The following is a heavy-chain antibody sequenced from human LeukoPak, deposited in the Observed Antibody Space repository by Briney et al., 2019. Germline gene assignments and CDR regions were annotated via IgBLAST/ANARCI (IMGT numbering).Heavy chain of an antibody. V-gene: IGHV1-69*13. CDR3: ARGPSGPAAMLDYFDY. D-gene: IGHD2-2*01. J-gene: IGHJ4*02. CDR2: IIPIFGTA. CDR1: GGTFSSYA. Sequence: ASVKVSCKASGGTFSSYAISWVRQAPGQGLEWMGGIIPIFGTANYAQKFQGRVTITADESTSTAYMELSSPRSEDTAVYYCARGPSGPAAMLDYFDYWGQGTLVTVSS.